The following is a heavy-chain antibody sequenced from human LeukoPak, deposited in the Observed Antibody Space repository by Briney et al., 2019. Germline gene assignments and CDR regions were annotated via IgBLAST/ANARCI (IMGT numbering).Heavy chain of an antibody. CDR1: NYTLTSYG. CDR2: ISAYNGNT. Sequence: ASVKVSCKASNYTLTSYGIHWVRQAPGQGLEWVGWISAYNGNTNYAQKLQGRVTMTTDTSTSTAYMELRSLRSDDTAVYYCAREQLYSSSGGYYFNYWGQGTLVTVSS. V-gene: IGHV1-18*01. CDR3: AREQLYSSSGGYYFNY. J-gene: IGHJ4*02. D-gene: IGHD6-6*01.